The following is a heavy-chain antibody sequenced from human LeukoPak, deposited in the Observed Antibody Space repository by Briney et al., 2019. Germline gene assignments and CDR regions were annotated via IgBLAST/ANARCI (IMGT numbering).Heavy chain of an antibody. V-gene: IGHV5-51*01. D-gene: IGHD1-1*01. CDR1: GYRFTSYW. CDR2: IYPGDSDT. J-gene: IGHJ6*03. Sequence: GESLKISFKGSGYRFTSYWIGWVRPMPGKGLEWMGIIYPGDSDTRYSPSFQGQVTISADKSISTAYLQWSSLKASDTAMYYCARQNWNDDTAYYYYYMDVWGKGTTVTVSS. CDR3: ARQNWNDDTAYYYYYMDV.